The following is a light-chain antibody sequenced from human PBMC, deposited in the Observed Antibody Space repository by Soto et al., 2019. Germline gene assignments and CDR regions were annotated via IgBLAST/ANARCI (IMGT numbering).Light chain of an antibody. J-gene: IGLJ2*01. CDR3: AAWDDSLNMV. CDR1: SSNIGNNY. Sequence: QSVLTQPPSASGTPGQRVTISCSGSSSNIGNNYVYWYQHLPGTAPKLLIYSNNQRPSGVPDRFSASKSGSSASLAISGLRSGDEADYYCAAWDDSLNMVFGGGTKVTVL. CDR2: SNN. V-gene: IGLV1-47*02.